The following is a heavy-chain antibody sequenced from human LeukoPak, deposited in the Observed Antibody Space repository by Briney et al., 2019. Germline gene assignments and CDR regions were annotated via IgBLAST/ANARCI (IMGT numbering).Heavy chain of an antibody. D-gene: IGHD1-14*01. CDR1: GGSISSQY. J-gene: IGHJ4*02. CDR2: IDPTGLT. Sequence: PSETLSLTCTVSGGSISSQYWSWIRQSPGKGLEWIGYIDPTGLTSYNPSLNSRVTISEDTSKNQFSLKVRSVTTADTAVYFCARQTPYHGNHYFDYWGQGTLSPSPQ. V-gene: IGHV4-4*09. CDR3: ARQTPYHGNHYFDY.